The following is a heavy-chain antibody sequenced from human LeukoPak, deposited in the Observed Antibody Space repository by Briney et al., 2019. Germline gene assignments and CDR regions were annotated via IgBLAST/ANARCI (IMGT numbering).Heavy chain of an antibody. D-gene: IGHD5-24*01. V-gene: IGHV4-59*01. J-gene: IGHJ4*02. CDR2: IYYSGST. Sequence: PSETLSLTCTVSGGFISSYYWGWIRQPPGKGLEWIGYIYYSGSTNYNPSLKSRVTISVDTSKNQFSLKLSSVTAADTAVYYCARGRSNFDYWGQGTLVTVSS. CDR1: GGFISSYY. CDR3: ARGRSNFDY.